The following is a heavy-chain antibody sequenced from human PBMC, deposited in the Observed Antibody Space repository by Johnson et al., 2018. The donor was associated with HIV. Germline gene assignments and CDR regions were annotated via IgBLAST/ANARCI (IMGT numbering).Heavy chain of an antibody. Sequence: MQLVESGGGLVKPGGSLRLSCAASGFTFSNAWMSWVRQAPGKGLEWVGRIKSKTDAGTTDYAAPVKGRFTISRDDSKNTLYLQMNSLQTEDTGVYYCTTIHYDSSSQGAFDFWGQGTMVTVSS. CDR1: GFTFSNAW. CDR3: TTIHYDSSSQGAFDF. CDR2: IKSKTDAGTT. D-gene: IGHD3-22*01. V-gene: IGHV3-15*01. J-gene: IGHJ3*01.